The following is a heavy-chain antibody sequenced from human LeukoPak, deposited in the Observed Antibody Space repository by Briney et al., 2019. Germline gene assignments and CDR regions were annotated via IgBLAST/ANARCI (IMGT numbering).Heavy chain of an antibody. CDR2: IQSDGDT. D-gene: IGHD3-10*01. Sequence: GSLILSCAISGIAVSHNYMNWVRQAPGKGLEWASVIQSDGDTYYADSVKDRFTISRDNSKNTLSLQMNSLRAEDTAVYYCARGGWLGTNYHPIDYWGQGALVTVSS. J-gene: IGHJ4*02. CDR1: GIAVSHNY. CDR3: ARGGWLGTNYHPIDY. V-gene: IGHV3-66*01.